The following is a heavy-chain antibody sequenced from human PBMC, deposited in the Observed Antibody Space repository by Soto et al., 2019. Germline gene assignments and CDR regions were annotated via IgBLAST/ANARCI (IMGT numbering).Heavy chain of an antibody. V-gene: IGHV1-18*01. CDR3: ATSSGWPDYYFDY. Sequence: QVQLVQSGAEVKKPGASVKVSCKASGYTFTSYGISWVRQAPGQGLEWMGWISAYNGNTKYAQKLQGRVTMTTDTSASTDDMERRSLRSDDTAVYYCATSSGWPDYYFDYWGQGTLVTVSS. D-gene: IGHD6-19*01. J-gene: IGHJ4*02. CDR1: GYTFTSYG. CDR2: ISAYNGNT.